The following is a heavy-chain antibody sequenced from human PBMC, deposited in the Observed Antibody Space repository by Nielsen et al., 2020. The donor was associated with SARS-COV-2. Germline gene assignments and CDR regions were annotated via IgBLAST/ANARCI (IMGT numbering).Heavy chain of an antibody. D-gene: IGHD1-26*01. CDR2: IYWDDDK. CDR3: ARISIVGALYYYYYMDV. V-gene: IGHV2-5*02. CDR1: GFSLSTSGVG. J-gene: IGHJ6*03. Sequence: SGPTLVKPTETLTLTCTVSGFSLSTSGVGVGWIRQPPGKALEWLALIYWDDDKRYSPSLKSRLTITKDTSKNQVVLTMTNMDPVDTATYYCARISIVGALYYYYYMDVWGKGTTVTVSS.